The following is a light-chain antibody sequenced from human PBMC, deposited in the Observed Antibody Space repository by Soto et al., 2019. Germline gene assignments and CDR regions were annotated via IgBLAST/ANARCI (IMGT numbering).Light chain of an antibody. Sequence: DIQLTQSPSFLSASVGDRVTITCRASQGISSYLAWYQQKPGKAPKLLIYAASTLQSGVPLRFSGSGSGTSFTLTISSLQPEDSATYYCLQDFSYPRTFGQGTKVDIK. CDR1: QGISSY. CDR2: AAS. CDR3: LQDFSYPRT. J-gene: IGKJ1*01. V-gene: IGKV1-9*01.